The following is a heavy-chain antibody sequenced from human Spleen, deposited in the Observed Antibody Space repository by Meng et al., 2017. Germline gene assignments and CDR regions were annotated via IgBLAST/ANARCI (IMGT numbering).Heavy chain of an antibody. CDR3: ARNGAYCLEY. Sequence: QVTLQEWGPGLVRAPGTLSLPCAVSGYSISRGHWWSWVRQSPGKGLQWIGEIEHSEGPNYNPSLKSRVTISVDTSKNQISLELTSVTAADTAVYYCARNGAYCLEYWGQGSLVTVSS. D-gene: IGHD2-21*01. CDR1: GYSISRGHW. J-gene: IGHJ4*02. CDR2: IEHSEGP. V-gene: IGHV4-4*03.